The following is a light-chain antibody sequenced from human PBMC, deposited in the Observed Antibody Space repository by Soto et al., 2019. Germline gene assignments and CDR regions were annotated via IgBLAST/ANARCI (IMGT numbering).Light chain of an antibody. Sequence: DIQMTQSPSTLSGSVGDRVTITCRASQSLXSWFGWYQQKPGKAPKLLXYKASTLKSGVPSRLSGSGSGTEFTLTISSLQPDDFATYYCQQYDTYTWTFGQGTKVDIK. V-gene: IGKV1-5*03. J-gene: IGKJ1*01. CDR1: QSLXSW. CDR3: QQYDTYTWT. CDR2: KAS.